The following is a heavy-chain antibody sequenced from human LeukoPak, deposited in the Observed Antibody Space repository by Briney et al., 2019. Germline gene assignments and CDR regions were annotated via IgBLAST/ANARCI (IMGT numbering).Heavy chain of an antibody. CDR3: AKGLIAVAGRAFDI. Sequence: GGSLRLSCAASGFTFDDYAMHWVRQAPGKGLEWVSGISWNSGSIGYADSVKGRFTISRDNAKNSLYLQMNSLRAEDTALYYCAKGLIAVAGRAFDIWGQGTMVTVSS. CDR2: ISWNSGSI. V-gene: IGHV3-9*01. CDR1: GFTFDDYA. D-gene: IGHD6-19*01. J-gene: IGHJ3*02.